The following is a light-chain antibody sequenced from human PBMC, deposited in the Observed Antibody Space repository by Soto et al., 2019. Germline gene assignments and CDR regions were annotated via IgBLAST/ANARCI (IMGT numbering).Light chain of an antibody. V-gene: IGKV3-20*01. Sequence: EIVLTQSPGTLSLSPGERATLTCRASQRVNSDYLAWYQQKPGQAPRLLIYAASTRATGIPDRFTGGGSGTDLTLTITRLEPEDFAVYYCQQYGSSPRTFGQGTMVEIK. CDR1: QRVNSDY. J-gene: IGKJ1*01. CDR3: QQYGSSPRT. CDR2: AAS.